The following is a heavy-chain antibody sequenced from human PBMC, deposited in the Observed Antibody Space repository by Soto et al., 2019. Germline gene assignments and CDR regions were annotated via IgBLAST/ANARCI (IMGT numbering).Heavy chain of an antibody. D-gene: IGHD3-10*01. CDR2: ISSNGGST. CDR1: GFTFSSYA. V-gene: IGHV3-64*01. CDR3: ARQGRAVSSYDFDY. Sequence: EVQLVESGGGLVQPGGSLRLSCAASGFTFSSYAMHWVRQAPGKGLEYVSAISSNGGSTYYANSVKGRFNISRDNSKNTLYLQMGSLRAEDMALYYCARQGRAVSSYDFDYWGQGTLVTVSS. J-gene: IGHJ4*02.